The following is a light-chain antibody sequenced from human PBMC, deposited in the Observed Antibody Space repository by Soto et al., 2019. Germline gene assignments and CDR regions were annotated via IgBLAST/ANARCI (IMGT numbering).Light chain of an antibody. CDR1: QSVSSN. CDR2: GAS. J-gene: IGKJ1*01. CDR3: QQYNNWPAWT. V-gene: IGKV3-15*01. Sequence: EIVMTQSPATLSVSPGEKATLSCRASQSVSSNLAWYQQKPGPAPRLLIYGASTRATGIPARFSGSGSGTEFTLTISSLQSEDFAVYYCQQYNNWPAWTFGQGTKV.